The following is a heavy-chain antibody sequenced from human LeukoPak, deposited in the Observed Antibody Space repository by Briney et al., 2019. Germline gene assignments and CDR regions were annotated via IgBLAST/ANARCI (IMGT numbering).Heavy chain of an antibody. J-gene: IGHJ4*02. CDR1: LYTLTGYY. CDR3: ATWGGNARYYFDY. Sequence: AAVKVSSMPSLYTLTGYYTHAVRPAPGGGGVWVGWIDANRGGTNYAQKFQGRVTMTRDKSISTPYMELSRLRSDDTAVYDCATWGGNARYYFDYWGQGTLVTVSS. V-gene: IGHV1-2*02. CDR2: IDANRGGT. D-gene: IGHD4-23*01.